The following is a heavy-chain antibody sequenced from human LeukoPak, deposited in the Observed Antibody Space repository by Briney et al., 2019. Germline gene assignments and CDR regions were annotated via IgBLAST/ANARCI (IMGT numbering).Heavy chain of an antibody. CDR2: ISLNTGGT. CDR3: ARDVFAEYNTHHRFDP. CDR1: GYTFTGFW. D-gene: IGHD1-14*01. V-gene: IGHV1-2*02. Sequence: ASVKVSCKASGYTFTGFWIHWVRQAPGQGFEWMGWISLNTGGTDYAQRFQGRVTMTRDTSISTAYMELSSLISDDTAVYYCARDVFAEYNTHHRFDPWGQGTLVTVSS. J-gene: IGHJ5*02.